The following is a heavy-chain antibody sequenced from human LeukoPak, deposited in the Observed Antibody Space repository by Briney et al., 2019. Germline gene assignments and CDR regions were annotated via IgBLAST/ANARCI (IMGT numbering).Heavy chain of an antibody. Sequence: ASVKVSCKASGYTFTNYYIHWVRQAPGQGLEWMGIINPGGRSTSYAQKFQGRVTMTSDTSTSTVYMELSSLRSEDTAVYYCAREIGPIQLHLWGSAFDYWGQGTLVTVSS. D-gene: IGHD5-24*01. CDR3: AREIGPIQLHLWGSAFDY. CDR1: GYTFTNYY. CDR2: INPGGRST. V-gene: IGHV1-46*01. J-gene: IGHJ4*02.